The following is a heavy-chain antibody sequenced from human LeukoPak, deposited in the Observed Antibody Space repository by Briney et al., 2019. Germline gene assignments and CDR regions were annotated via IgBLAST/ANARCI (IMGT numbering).Heavy chain of an antibody. D-gene: IGHD3-22*01. CDR2: IDTNGGTT. V-gene: IGHV3-64D*09. CDR3: VRDTREYYYDSSFDF. J-gene: IGHJ4*02. Sequence: GGSLRLSCAASGFTFSSYWMSWVRQAPGKGLEHLSAIDTNGGTTYYADSVKGRFTISRDNSRNTLFLQMSSLRAEDTAVYYCVRDTREYYYDSSFDFWGQGALVTVSS. CDR1: GFTFSSYW.